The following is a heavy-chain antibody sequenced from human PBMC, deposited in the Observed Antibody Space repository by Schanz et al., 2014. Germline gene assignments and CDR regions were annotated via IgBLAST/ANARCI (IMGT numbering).Heavy chain of an antibody. J-gene: IGHJ1*01. CDR1: GYTFTSYG. CDR2: ISDYNADT. Sequence: QVQLVQSGAEVKKPGASVKVSCKASGYTFTSYGISWVRQAPGQGPEWMGGISDYNADTKYAQKVQGRVTMTTDTSTSTAYMELRSLRSDDTAVYYCAGATYSSSWYGGSEYFQHWARAPWSPSPQ. D-gene: IGHD6-13*01. CDR3: AGATYSSSWYGGSEYFQH. V-gene: IGHV1-18*04.